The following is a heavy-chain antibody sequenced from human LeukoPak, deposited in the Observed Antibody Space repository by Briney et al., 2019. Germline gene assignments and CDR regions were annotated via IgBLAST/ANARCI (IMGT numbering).Heavy chain of an antibody. CDR3: ARLLRFRFDP. CDR1: GYTFTSYD. CDR2: MNPNSGNT. J-gene: IGHJ5*02. Sequence: GASVTVSCKASGYTFTSYDINWVRQAAGQGLEWMGWMNPNSGNTGYAQKFQGRVTMTWNTSISTAYMELSSLRSEDTAVYYCARLLRFRFDPWGQGALLTVSS. V-gene: IGHV1-8*01. D-gene: IGHD3-10*01.